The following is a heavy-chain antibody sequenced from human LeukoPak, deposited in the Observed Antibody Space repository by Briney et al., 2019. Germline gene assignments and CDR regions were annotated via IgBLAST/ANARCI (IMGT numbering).Heavy chain of an antibody. Sequence: SETLSLTCTVSGGSISSSSYYWGWIRQPPGKGLEWIGSIYYGGSTYYNPSLKSRVTISVDTSKNQFSMKLSSVTAADTAVYYCARQTISYGSYYFDYWGQGTLVTVSS. J-gene: IGHJ4*02. D-gene: IGHD5-18*01. V-gene: IGHV4-39*01. CDR3: ARQTISYGSYYFDY. CDR2: IYYGGST. CDR1: GGSISSSSYY.